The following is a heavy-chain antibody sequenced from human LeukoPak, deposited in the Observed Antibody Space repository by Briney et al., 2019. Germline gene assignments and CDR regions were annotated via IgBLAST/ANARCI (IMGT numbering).Heavy chain of an antibody. V-gene: IGHV3-15*01. CDR3: TTSRDLYDSSGYYLPHYFDY. Sequence: GGSLRLSCAASGFTFSNAWMSWVRQAPGKGLEWVGRIKSKTDGGTTDYAAPVKGRFTISRDDSKNTLYLQMNSLKTEDTAVYYCTTSRDLYDSSGYYLPHYFDYWGQGTLVTVSS. CDR2: IKSKTDGGTT. CDR1: GFTFSNAW. D-gene: IGHD3-22*01. J-gene: IGHJ4*02.